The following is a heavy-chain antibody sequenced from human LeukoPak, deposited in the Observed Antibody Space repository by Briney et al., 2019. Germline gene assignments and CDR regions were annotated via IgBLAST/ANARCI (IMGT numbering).Heavy chain of an antibody. CDR3: ARGQVKRGYSYGYGEFDY. D-gene: IGHD5-18*01. CDR2: INHSGST. J-gene: IGHJ4*02. CDR1: GGSFSGYY. V-gene: IGHV4-34*01. Sequence: SETLSLTCAVYGGSFSGYYWSWIRQPPGKGLEWIGEINHSGSTNYNPSLKSRVTISVDTSKNQFSLKLSSVTAADTAVYYCARGQVKRGYSYGYGEFDYWGQGTLVTVSS.